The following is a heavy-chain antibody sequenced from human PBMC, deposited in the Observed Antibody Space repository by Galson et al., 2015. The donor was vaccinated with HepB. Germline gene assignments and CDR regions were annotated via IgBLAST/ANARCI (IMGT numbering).Heavy chain of an antibody. CDR2: VNHSGST. V-gene: IGHV4-34*01. D-gene: IGHD3-16*02. Sequence: TLSLTCAVYGGSFSGYYWSWIRQPPGKGLEWIGEVNHSGSTNYNPSLKSRVTISVDTSKNQFSLKLSSVTAADTAVYYCARVAGLHLGELSLYVDYWGQGTLVTVSS. CDR1: GGSFSGYY. J-gene: IGHJ4*02. CDR3: ARVAGLHLGELSLYVDY.